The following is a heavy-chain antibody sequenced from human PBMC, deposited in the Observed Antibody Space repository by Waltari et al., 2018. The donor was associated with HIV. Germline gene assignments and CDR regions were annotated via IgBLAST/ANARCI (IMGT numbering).Heavy chain of an antibody. CDR3: TRDLSTYGHEFDY. Sequence: EVQLVESGGDLVQPGGSLRLSCSASGFNFRSYWMHWFRQIPGKGLVWVSDISTDGSDTSYLESVKGRFTISRDNAKNTLYLQMNSLRVEDTAIYYCTRDLSTYGHEFDYWGQGTLVTVAS. J-gene: IGHJ4*02. V-gene: IGHV3-74*01. D-gene: IGHD3-16*01. CDR2: ISTDGSDT. CDR1: GFNFRSYW.